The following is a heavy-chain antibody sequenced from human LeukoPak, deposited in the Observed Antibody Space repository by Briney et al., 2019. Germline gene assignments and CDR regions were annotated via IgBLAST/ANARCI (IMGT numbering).Heavy chain of an antibody. V-gene: IGHV3-23*01. Sequence: PGGSLRLSCAASGFTFSSYAMSWVRQAPGKGLEWVSSISGSGGTTYYADSVKGRFTISRDNSKNTLYLQMNSLRAEDTAVYYCARDNGYTSGWYDYWGQGTLVTVSS. CDR2: ISGSGGTT. CDR1: GFTFSSYA. J-gene: IGHJ4*02. CDR3: ARDNGYTSGWYDY. D-gene: IGHD6-19*01.